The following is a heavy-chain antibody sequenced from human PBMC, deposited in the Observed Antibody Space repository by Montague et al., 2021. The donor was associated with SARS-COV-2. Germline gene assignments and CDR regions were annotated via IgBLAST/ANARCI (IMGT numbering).Heavy chain of an antibody. D-gene: IGHD6-19*01. CDR1: GGSISSSTCY. CDR2: MYYRGST. V-gene: IGHV4-39*01. CDR3: ATQEDPSGWIPGPFDF. J-gene: IGHJ4*02. Sequence: SETLSLTCTVSGGSISSSTCYWAWIRQPPGKGLEWIGSMYYRGSTYYNPSLKSRVFISVDTTKKQLSLTLTSVTAADTAVYYCATQEDPSGWIPGPFDFWGQGTLLSVSS.